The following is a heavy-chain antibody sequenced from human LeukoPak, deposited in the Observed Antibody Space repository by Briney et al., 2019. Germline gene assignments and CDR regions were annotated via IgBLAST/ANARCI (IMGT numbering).Heavy chain of an antibody. CDR2: ISGSGGST. Sequence: QAGGSLRLSCAASGFSVSSNFMSWVRQAPGKGLEWVSAISGSGGSTYYADSVKGRFTISRDNSKNTLYLQMNSLRAEDTAVYYCAKDHRSSGWPYYFDYWGQGTLVTVSS. D-gene: IGHD6-19*01. CDR3: AKDHRSSGWPYYFDY. J-gene: IGHJ4*02. V-gene: IGHV3-23*01. CDR1: GFSVSSNF.